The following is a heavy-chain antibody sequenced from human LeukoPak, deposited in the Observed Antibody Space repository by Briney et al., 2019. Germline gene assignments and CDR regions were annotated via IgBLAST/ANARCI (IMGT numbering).Heavy chain of an antibody. CDR3: ARSSGTGGPYYFDF. J-gene: IGHJ4*02. D-gene: IGHD3/OR15-3a*01. CDR1: GFTFNTYS. CDR2: ISGLSTYI. Sequence: GCLRLSCAASGFTFNTYSMNWVRQAPGKGLEWVSSISGLSTYIYYPDSMRGRFTISRDNAKNSLFLQLSSLRAEDTAVYFCARSSGTGGPYYFDFWGQGSLVPVSS. V-gene: IGHV3-21*04.